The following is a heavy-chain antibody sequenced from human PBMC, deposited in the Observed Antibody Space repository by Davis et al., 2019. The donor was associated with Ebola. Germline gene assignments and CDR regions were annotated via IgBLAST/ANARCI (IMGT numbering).Heavy chain of an antibody. CDR3: ARIWLTTGYVGYFDH. D-gene: IGHD4-17*01. CDR1: GGSISSSNW. CDR2: IYHSGST. Sequence: SETLSLTCAVSGGSISSSNWWSWVRQPPGKGLEWIGEIYHSGSTNYNPSLKSRVTISVDTSKNQFSLKLSSVTAADTAVYYCARIWLTTGYVGYFDHWGQGTLVIVSS. J-gene: IGHJ4*02. V-gene: IGHV4-4*02.